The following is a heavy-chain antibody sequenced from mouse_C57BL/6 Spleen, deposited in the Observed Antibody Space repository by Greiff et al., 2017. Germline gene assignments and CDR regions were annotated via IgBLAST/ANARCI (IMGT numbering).Heavy chain of an antibody. J-gene: IGHJ2*01. CDR2: INYDGSST. D-gene: IGHD1-1*01. CDR1: GFTFSDYY. V-gene: IGHV5-16*01. CDR3: ARDGGDGSGYFDY. Sequence: EVKLMESEGGLVQPGSSMKLSCTASGFTFSDYYMAWVRQVPEKGLEWVANINYDGSSTYYLDSLKSRFIISRDNAKNILYLQMSSLKSEDTATYYCARDGGDGSGYFDYWGQGTTLTVSS.